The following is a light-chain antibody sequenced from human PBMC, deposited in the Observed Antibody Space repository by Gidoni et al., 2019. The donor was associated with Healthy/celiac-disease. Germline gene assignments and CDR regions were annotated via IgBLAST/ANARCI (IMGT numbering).Light chain of an antibody. J-gene: IGLJ2*01. V-gene: IGLV1-44*01. CDR3: AAWDDSLNGPV. Sequence: QSVLTQPPSASGNPGQRGTISCSGSSSNIGSNTVNWYQQLPGTAPKLLIYSNNQRPSGVPDRFSGSKSGTSASLAISGLQSEDEADYYCAAWDDSLNGPVFGGGTKLTVL. CDR2: SNN. CDR1: SSNIGSNT.